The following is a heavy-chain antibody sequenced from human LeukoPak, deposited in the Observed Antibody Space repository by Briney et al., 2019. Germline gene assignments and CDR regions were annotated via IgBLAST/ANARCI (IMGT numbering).Heavy chain of an antibody. V-gene: IGHV1-69*13. D-gene: IGHD3-3*01. CDR1: VGTFSSYA. Sequence: SSVKVSCTASVGTFSSYAISWVRQAPGQGREWVGGGIPIFGTAKYAQKFQGRVTITSDDSTSTAYMELSSLRSEDTAVYCCARGPPGGTIFGVVITYYYMDVWGKGTTVTVSS. CDR2: GIPIFGTA. J-gene: IGHJ6*03. CDR3: ARGPPGGTIFGVVITYYYMDV.